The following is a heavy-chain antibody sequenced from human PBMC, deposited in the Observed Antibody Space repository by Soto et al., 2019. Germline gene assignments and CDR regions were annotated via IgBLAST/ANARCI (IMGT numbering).Heavy chain of an antibody. CDR3: AKEEGKGDFLSGYFPNYFDY. CDR1: GFTFSSYG. J-gene: IGHJ4*02. CDR2: ISYDGSNK. D-gene: IGHD3-3*01. Sequence: QVQLVESGGGVVQPGRSLRLSCAASGFTFSSYGMHWVRQAPGKGLELVAVISYDGSNKYYADSVKGRFTISRDNSKNTLYLQMNSLRAEDTAVYYCAKEEGKGDFLSGYFPNYFDYWGQGTLVTVSS. V-gene: IGHV3-30*18.